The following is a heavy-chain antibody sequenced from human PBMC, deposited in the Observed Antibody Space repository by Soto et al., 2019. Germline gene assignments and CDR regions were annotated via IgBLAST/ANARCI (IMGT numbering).Heavy chain of an antibody. V-gene: IGHV1-3*01. D-gene: IGHD2-15*01. J-gene: IGHJ6*02. CDR3: ARAGIVERNYYYYYGMDV. CDR2: INAGNGNT. CDR1: GYTFTSYA. Sequence: ASVKVSCKASGYTFTSYAMHWARQAPGQRLEWMGWINAGNGNTKYSQKFQGRVTITRDTSASTAYMELSSLRSEDTAVYYCARAGIVERNYYYYYGMDVWGQGTTVTVSS.